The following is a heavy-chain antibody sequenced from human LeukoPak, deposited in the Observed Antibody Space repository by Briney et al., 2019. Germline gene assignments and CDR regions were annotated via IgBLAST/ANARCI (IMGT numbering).Heavy chain of an antibody. V-gene: IGHV3-74*01. D-gene: IGHD2-2*02. Sequence: QPGGSLRLSCAASGFTFSNYWMHWVRQAPGKGLVWVSRINSDGSDTTYADSVKGRFSISRDNAKSTLFLQMNSLGAEDTALYYCARGGCDTTRCYTGAFDIWGQGTMVTVSS. CDR2: INSDGSDT. J-gene: IGHJ3*02. CDR1: GFTFSNYW. CDR3: ARGGCDTTRCYTGAFDI.